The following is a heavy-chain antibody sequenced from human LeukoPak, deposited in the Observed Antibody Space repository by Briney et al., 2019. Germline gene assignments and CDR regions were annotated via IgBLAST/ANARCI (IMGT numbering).Heavy chain of an antibody. J-gene: IGHJ6*02. CDR1: GFTFSSYA. Sequence: GGSLRLSCAASGFTFSSYAMHWVRQAPGKGLEWVAVISYDGSNKYYADSVRGRFTISRDNSKNTLYLQMNSLRAEDTAVYYCARVQDYYDSSGQTLYYYGMDVWGQGTAVTVSS. V-gene: IGHV3-30-3*01. CDR3: ARVQDYYDSSGQTLYYYGMDV. D-gene: IGHD3-22*01. CDR2: ISYDGSNK.